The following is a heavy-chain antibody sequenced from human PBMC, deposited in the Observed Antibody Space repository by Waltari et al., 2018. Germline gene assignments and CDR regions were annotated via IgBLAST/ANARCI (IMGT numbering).Heavy chain of an antibody. Sequence: QVQLVESGGGVVQPGRSLRLSCAASGFTFSSYGMHWVRQAPGKGLEWVAVIWYDGSIKYYADSVKGRFTISRDNSKNTLYLQMNSLRAEDTAVYYCARWGGQLGYYGMDVWGQGTTVTVSS. CDR1: GFTFSSYG. V-gene: IGHV3-33*01. D-gene: IGHD6-6*01. CDR2: IWYDGSIK. CDR3: ARWGGQLGYYGMDV. J-gene: IGHJ6*02.